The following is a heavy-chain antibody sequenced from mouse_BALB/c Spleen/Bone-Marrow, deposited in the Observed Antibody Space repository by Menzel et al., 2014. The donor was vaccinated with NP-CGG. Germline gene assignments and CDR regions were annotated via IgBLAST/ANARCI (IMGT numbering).Heavy chain of an antibody. J-gene: IGHJ3*01. V-gene: IGHV5-6-3*01. D-gene: IGHD2-4*01. CDR2: VNVNGDRT. Sequence: EVQLVESGGGLVQPGGSLKLSCAASGFTFSNYGMSWVRQTPDKRLEMIATVNVNGDRTYHPDSVKGRFTISRDNAKNTLSLQMSSLKSEGTAMYYCARGYDYSSWFAYWGQGTLVTVSA. CDR3: ARGYDYSSWFAY. CDR1: GFTFSNYG.